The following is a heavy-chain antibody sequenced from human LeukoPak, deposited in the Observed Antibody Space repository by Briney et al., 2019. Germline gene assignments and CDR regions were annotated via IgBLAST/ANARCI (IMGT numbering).Heavy chain of an antibody. Sequence: ASVKVSCKASGYTFTDYYMHWVRQAPGQGLEWMGWISPNSGGTNYAQKLQGRVTMTRDTSTSTVHMELSSLRSEDTAVYYCARVRGGGHYFDYWGQGALVTVPS. D-gene: IGHD3-16*01. CDR2: ISPNSGGT. CDR1: GYTFTDYY. J-gene: IGHJ4*02. V-gene: IGHV1-2*02. CDR3: ARVRGGGHYFDY.